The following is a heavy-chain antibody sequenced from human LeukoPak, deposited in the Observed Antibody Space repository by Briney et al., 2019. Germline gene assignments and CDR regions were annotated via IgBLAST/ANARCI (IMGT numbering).Heavy chain of an antibody. CDR3: ARDRGGQGDYYYYMDV. D-gene: IGHD2-15*01. J-gene: IGHJ6*03. CDR2: IYYSGST. CDR1: GASISSSSYC. Sequence: SETLSLTCTVSGASISSSSYCWGWVRQPPGKGLEWIGSIYYSGSTYYNPSLKSRVTISVDTSKNLFSLKLSSVTAADTAVYYCARDRGGQGDYYYYMDVWGKGITVTVSS. V-gene: IGHV4-39*07.